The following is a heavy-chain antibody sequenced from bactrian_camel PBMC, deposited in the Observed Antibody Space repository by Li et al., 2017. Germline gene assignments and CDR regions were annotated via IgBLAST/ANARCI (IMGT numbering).Heavy chain of an antibody. CDR3: AARRAHCPYSGAIYSYDFEY. J-gene: IGHJ4*01. V-gene: IGHV3-2*01. D-gene: IGHD2*01. Sequence: QLVESGGGLVQPGGSLRLSCAASGFSFSSNYLTWVRQAPGKGLEWVSTIASRSTDLYYADTVKGRFTISRDNAKNMVYLQLNSLKLEDTAMYYCAARRAHCPYSGAIYSYDFEYWGQGTQVTVS. CDR1: GFSFSSNY. CDR2: IASRSTDL.